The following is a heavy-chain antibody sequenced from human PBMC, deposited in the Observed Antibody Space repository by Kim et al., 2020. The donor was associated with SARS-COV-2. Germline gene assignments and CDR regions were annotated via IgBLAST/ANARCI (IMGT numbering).Heavy chain of an antibody. CDR2: ISSSSSTT. Sequence: GGSLRLSCAASGFTFSSYSMNWVRQAPGKGLEWVSYISSSSSTTYYADSVKGRFTISRDNAKNSLYLQMNSLRAEDTAVYYCARDFSGGHTVTTSYYYYYGMDVWGQGTTVTVSS. V-gene: IGHV3-48*04. CDR1: GFTFSSYS. D-gene: IGHD4-17*01. CDR3: ARDFSGGHTVTTSYYYYYGMDV. J-gene: IGHJ6*02.